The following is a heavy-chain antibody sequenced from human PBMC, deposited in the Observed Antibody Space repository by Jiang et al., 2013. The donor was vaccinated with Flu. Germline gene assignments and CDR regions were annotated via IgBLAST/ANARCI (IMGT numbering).Heavy chain of an antibody. CDR2: IYYSGST. J-gene: IGHJ6*02. V-gene: IGHV4-59*01. CDR1: GGSISSYY. D-gene: IGHD3-3*01. Sequence: TLSLTCTVSGGSISSYYWSWIRQPPGKGLEWIGYIYYSGSTNYNPSLKSRVTISVDTSKNQFSLKLSSVTAADTAVYYCARGEIEGYYSSYYYYGMDVWGQGTTVTVSS. CDR3: ARGEIEGYYSSYYYYGMDV.